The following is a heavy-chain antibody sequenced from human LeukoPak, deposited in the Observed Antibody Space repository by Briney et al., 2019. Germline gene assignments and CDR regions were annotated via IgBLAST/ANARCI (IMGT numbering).Heavy chain of an antibody. D-gene: IGHD6-13*01. J-gene: IGHJ4*02. CDR1: GFTFSSYD. Sequence: GGSLRLSCAASGFTFSSYDMHWVRQATGKGLEWVSDIGTAGDTYYPGSVKGRFTISRENAKNSLYLQMNSLRDGDTAVYYCARVGSRVAAAADYWGQGTLVTVSS. V-gene: IGHV3-13*01. CDR2: IGTAGDT. CDR3: ARVGSRVAAAADY.